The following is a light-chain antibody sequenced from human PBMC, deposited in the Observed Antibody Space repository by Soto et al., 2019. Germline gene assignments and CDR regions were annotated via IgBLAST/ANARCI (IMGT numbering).Light chain of an antibody. Sequence: QAVVTQSPSVSAAPGQKVTISCSGSGSNIGNNYVSWYQQLPGTAPKLLIYDNNKRPSGIPDRFSGSKSGTSGTLDITGLQTGDEADYYCATWDGSLPGEVFGGATKLTVL. V-gene: IGLV1-51*01. J-gene: IGLJ2*01. CDR2: DNN. CDR1: GSNIGNNY. CDR3: ATWDGSLPGEV.